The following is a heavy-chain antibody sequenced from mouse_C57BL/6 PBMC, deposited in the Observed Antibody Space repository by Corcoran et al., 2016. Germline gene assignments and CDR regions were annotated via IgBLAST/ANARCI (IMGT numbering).Heavy chain of an antibody. CDR1: GYTFTSYG. J-gene: IGHJ2*01. CDR2: IYPRSGNT. Sequence: QVQLQQSGAELARPGASVKLSCKASGYTFTSYGISWVKLRTGQGLEWIGEIYPRSGNTYYNEKFKGKDTLTADKSSSTAYMELRSLTSEDSAVYFCARRAYYSNYSYDFDYWGQGTTLTVSS. D-gene: IGHD2-5*01. CDR3: ARRAYYSNYSYDFDY. V-gene: IGHV1-81*01.